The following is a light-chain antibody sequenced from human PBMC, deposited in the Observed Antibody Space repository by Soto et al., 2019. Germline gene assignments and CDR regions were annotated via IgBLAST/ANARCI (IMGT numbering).Light chain of an antibody. CDR3: GTWDSSLSAVV. CDR2: DTH. CDR1: SSNIGNNY. J-gene: IGLJ2*01. Sequence: QSVLTQPPSVSAAPGQKVTISCSGSSSNIGNNYVSWYQQLPGTAPKLLIYDTHKRPSGIPDRFSASKSGSAATLGITGLQAGDEADYYCGTWDSSLSAVVFGAGTKLTVL. V-gene: IGLV1-51*01.